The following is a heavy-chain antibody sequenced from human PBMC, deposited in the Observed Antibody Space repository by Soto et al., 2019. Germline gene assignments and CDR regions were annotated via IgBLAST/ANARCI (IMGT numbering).Heavy chain of an antibody. CDR2: INHSGST. CDR1: GGSFSGYY. Sequence: SETLSLTCAVYGGSFSGYYWSWIRQPPGKGLEWIGEINHSGSTNYNPSLKSRVTISVDTSKNQFSLKLGSVTAADTAVYYCARGGSWSYGFYYYYGMDVWGQGTTVTVSS. J-gene: IGHJ6*02. D-gene: IGHD5-18*01. V-gene: IGHV4-34*01. CDR3: ARGGSWSYGFYYYYGMDV.